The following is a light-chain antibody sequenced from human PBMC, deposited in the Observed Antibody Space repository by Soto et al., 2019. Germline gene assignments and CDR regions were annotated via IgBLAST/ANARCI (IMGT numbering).Light chain of an antibody. CDR3: QQRTNSPLT. Sequence: EIVLTQSPATLSLSPGERATLSCRASQSASRSLAWYQQKPGQAPRLLIYDASNRATGIPARFSGSGSGTDFTLTISSLEPEDFAVYYCQQRTNSPLTFGGGTKVEIK. V-gene: IGKV3-11*01. J-gene: IGKJ4*01. CDR2: DAS. CDR1: QSASRS.